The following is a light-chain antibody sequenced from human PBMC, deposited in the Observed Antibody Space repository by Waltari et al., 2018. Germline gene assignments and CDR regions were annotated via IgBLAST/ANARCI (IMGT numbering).Light chain of an antibody. J-gene: IGKJ4*01. V-gene: IGKV1-9*01. CDR3: QQLNTYPLT. Sequence: DIQLTQSPSFLSASVGDTVTVTCRASHDISSYLAWFQKKPGKPPKVLIYAASTLQSGVPSRFSGSGSGTEFTLTISGLQPEDFAIYYCQQLNTYPLTFGGGTEVEIK. CDR1: HDISSY. CDR2: AAS.